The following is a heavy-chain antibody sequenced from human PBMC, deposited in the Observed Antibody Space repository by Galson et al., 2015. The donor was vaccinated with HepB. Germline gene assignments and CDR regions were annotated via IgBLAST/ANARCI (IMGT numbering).Heavy chain of an antibody. CDR2: INQDGSDE. J-gene: IGHJ4*02. CDR1: GFTFRSYW. CDR3: ARALAAHFDS. Sequence: SLRLSCAPSGFTFRSYWMTWDRQAPGKGLEWVANINQDGSDEYYVDSVKGRFTISRDNAKNSLFLQMSSLRVEDTAVYYCARALAAHFDSWGQGALVTVSS. D-gene: IGHD2-15*01. V-gene: IGHV3-7*04.